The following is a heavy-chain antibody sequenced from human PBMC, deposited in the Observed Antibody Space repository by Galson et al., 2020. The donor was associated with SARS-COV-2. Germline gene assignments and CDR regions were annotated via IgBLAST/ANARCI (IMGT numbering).Heavy chain of an antibody. V-gene: IGHV3-48*04. Sequence: GESLKISCAASGFTFTSYAMIWVRQAPGKGLEWVSYISSSSITIYYADSVKGRFTISRDNAKNSLYLQINSLRAEDTAVYYCVRVFSHCSSTNCHGGDYWGQGTLVTVSS. D-gene: IGHD2-2*01. CDR1: GFTFTSYA. CDR2: ISSSSITI. CDR3: VRVFSHCSSTNCHGGDY. J-gene: IGHJ4*02.